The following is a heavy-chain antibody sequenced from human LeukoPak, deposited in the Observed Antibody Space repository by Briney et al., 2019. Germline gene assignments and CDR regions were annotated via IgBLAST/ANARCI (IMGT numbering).Heavy chain of an antibody. CDR3: ARGLRTGFDY. Sequence: GASVKVSCKASGGTFSSYAISWVRQAPGQGLEWMGRIIPILGIANYAQKFQGRVTITADKSTSTAYMELSSLRSEDTAVYYRARGLRTGFDYWGQGTLVTVSS. CDR1: GGTFSSYA. D-gene: IGHD4-17*01. CDR2: IIPILGIA. J-gene: IGHJ4*02. V-gene: IGHV1-69*04.